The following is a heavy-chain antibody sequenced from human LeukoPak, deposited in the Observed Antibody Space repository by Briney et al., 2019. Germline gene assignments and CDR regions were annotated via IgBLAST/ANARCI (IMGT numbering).Heavy chain of an antibody. V-gene: IGHV3-7*01. CDR1: GINFEAYW. CDR2: VKQDGREK. D-gene: IGHD3-3*01. CDR3: AREGGFWSGFSPNWFDP. Sequence: GGSLRLSCVDSGINFEAYWMSWVRQAPGKGPEWVANVKQDGREKNYVDSVRGRFTISRDNAKKSVYLQMNSLRAEDTAVYYCAREGGFWSGFSPNWFDPWGQGTLVIVSS. J-gene: IGHJ5*02.